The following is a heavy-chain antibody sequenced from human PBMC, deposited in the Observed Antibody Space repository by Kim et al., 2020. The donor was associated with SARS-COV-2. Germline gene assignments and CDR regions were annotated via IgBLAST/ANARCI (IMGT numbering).Heavy chain of an antibody. D-gene: IGHD1-26*01. CDR3: ARHSGSYWL. CDR1: GGSISNYY. V-gene: IGHV4-59*01. Sequence: SETLSLTCTVSGGSISNYYWSWIRQPPGKGLEWIGYMHYSGSTNYNPSLKSRVTILIDTSKTQFSLELTSVTSADTAMYYCARHSGSYWLWGQGTMVTVS. CDR2: MHYSGST. J-gene: IGHJ3*01.